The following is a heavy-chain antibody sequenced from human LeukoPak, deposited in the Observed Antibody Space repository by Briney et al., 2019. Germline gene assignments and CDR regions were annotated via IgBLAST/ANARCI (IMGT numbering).Heavy chain of an antibody. CDR3: ARGLKTGTTGYYGMDV. CDR1: GGSFSGYY. CDR2: INHSGST. V-gene: IGHV4-34*01. D-gene: IGHD1-1*01. Sequence: PSETLSLTCAVYGGSFSGYYWSWIRQPPGKGLEWIGEINHSGSTNYNPSLKSRVTISVDTSKNQFSLKLSSVTAADTAVCYCARGLKTGTTGYYGMDVWGKGTTVTVSS. J-gene: IGHJ6*04.